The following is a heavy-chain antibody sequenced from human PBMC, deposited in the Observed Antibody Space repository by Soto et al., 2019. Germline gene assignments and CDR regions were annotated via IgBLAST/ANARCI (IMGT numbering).Heavy chain of an antibody. CDR1: GYTFNDYW. D-gene: IGHD6-19*01. CDR3: ARDRGSGFHGQDAWGMDV. J-gene: IGHJ6*02. Sequence: EVHLVESGGGLVQPGGSLRLSCAASGYTFNDYWMAWVRQTPGKGLEWVANIKGDESEKYYADSVRGRFTITRDNAKNSLYLQMNSLGVEDTAVYYCARDRGSGFHGQDAWGMDVWGQGTTVTVSS. V-gene: IGHV3-7*05. CDR2: IKGDESEK.